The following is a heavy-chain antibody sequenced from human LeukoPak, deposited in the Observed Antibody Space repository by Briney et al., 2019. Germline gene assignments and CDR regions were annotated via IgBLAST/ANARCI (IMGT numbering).Heavy chain of an antibody. V-gene: IGHV3-30-3*02. J-gene: IGHJ4*02. CDR3: ANERGYNFGYSFDY. CDR1: GFSFSSYA. CDR2: IPNDGTKT. D-gene: IGHD5-18*01. Sequence: GGSLRLSSAASGFSFSSYAMHWVRQAPGKGLEWVAAIPNDGTKTYYADSVKGRFTISRDNSKNTLYLQMNSLRAEDTAVYYCANERGYNFGYSFDYWGQGTLVTVSS.